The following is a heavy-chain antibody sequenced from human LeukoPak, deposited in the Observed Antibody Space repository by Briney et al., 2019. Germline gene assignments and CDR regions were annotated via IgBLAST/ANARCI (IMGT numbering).Heavy chain of an antibody. CDR3: AKELVVAPTPYFDY. Sequence: PGGSLRLSCAASGFTFDDYAMHWVRQAPGKGLEWVSAISGSGGSTYYADSVKGRFTISRDNSENTLYLQMNSLRAEDTAVYYCAKELVVAPTPYFDYWGQGTLVTVSS. V-gene: IGHV3-23*01. CDR2: ISGSGGST. J-gene: IGHJ4*02. CDR1: GFTFDDYA. D-gene: IGHD2-15*01.